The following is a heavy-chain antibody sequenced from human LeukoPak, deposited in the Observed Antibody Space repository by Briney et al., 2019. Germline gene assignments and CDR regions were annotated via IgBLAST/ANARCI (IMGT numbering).Heavy chain of an antibody. CDR2: IYPGDSDT. J-gene: IGHJ6*02. CDR1: GYRFTDYW. V-gene: IGHV5-51*01. D-gene: IGHD1-7*01. CDR3: ARGAAGTTPDYYYFGLDV. Sequence: GESLKISCQGSGYRFTDYWIGWVRQMPGKGLEWMGIIYPGDSDTRYGPSFQGQVTISADKSINTAHLQWSSLKASDTAMYYCARGAAGTTPDYYYFGLDVWGQGTTVRVSS.